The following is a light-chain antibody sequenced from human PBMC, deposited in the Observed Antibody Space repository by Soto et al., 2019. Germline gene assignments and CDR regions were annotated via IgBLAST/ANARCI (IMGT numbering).Light chain of an antibody. V-gene: IGLV2-14*01. CDR1: SSDVGGYNY. J-gene: IGLJ2*01. Sequence: QSALTQPASVSGSPGQSITISCTGTSSDVGGYNYVSWYQQHPGKAPQLMIYDVSNRPSGVSNRSSGSKSGNTASLTISGLRAEDEDDYYCISYTGSSTDVVFGGGTKLTVL. CDR2: DVS. CDR3: ISYTGSSTDVV.